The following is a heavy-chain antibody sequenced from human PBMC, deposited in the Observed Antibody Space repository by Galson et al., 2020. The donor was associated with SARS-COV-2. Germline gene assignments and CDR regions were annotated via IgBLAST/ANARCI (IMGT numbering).Heavy chain of an antibody. J-gene: IGHJ5*02. CDR3: ARVGGGSYFNWFDP. CDR2: ISYDGSNK. CDR1: GFTFSNYV. D-gene: IGHD1-26*01. V-gene: IGHV3-30-3*01. Sequence: GGSLRLSCAASGFTFSNYVMHWVRQAPGKGPEWVAVISYDGSNKYYADSVKGRFTISRDNSKNTLYLQMNSLRAEDTAVYYCARVGGGSYFNWFDPWGQGTLVTVSS.